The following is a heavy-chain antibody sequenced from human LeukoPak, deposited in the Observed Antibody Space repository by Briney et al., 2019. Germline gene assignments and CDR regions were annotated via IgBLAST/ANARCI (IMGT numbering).Heavy chain of an antibody. D-gene: IGHD2-15*01. CDR2: ISSSGSAI. Sequence: GGSLRLSCAASGFPLSSYSINWVRQAPGKGLEWVSYISSSGSAIYYVDSVKGRFTVSRDNAKNSLFLQMNSPRAEDTAVYYCVRVKGSYFDYWGKGAPVTVSS. CDR1: GFPLSSYS. V-gene: IGHV3-48*01. J-gene: IGHJ4*02. CDR3: VRVKGSYFDY.